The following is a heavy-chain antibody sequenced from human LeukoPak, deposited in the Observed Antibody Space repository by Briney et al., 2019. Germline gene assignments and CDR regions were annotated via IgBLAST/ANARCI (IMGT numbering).Heavy chain of an antibody. CDR3: ATSVASSCLDD. CDR2: INSGGHT. CDR1: GFTFSNYA. Sequence: PGGSLRLSCAASGFTFSNYAMAWVRQAPGEGLEWVSTINSGGHTYYADSVKGRFTVSRDNSKNTLYLHMNSLRAEDTAVYYCATSVASSCLDDWGQGALVTVSS. D-gene: IGHD6-13*01. V-gene: IGHV3-23*01. J-gene: IGHJ4*02.